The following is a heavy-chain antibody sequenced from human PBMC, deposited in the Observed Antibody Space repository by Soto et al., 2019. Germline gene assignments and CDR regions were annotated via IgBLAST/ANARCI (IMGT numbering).Heavy chain of an antibody. J-gene: IGHJ4*02. Sequence: QVQLVQSGAEVEKPGASLKVSCKASGYTFTSYGISWVRQAPGEGLEWMGWISGYNGDRNYAQKLRGRVTMTKDTSTITAYMELRSLRSDDTAVYYCARDPEGVAEPFDYWGQGTLVTVSS. V-gene: IGHV1-18*01. CDR2: ISGYNGDR. CDR3: ARDPEGVAEPFDY. CDR1: GYTFTSYG. D-gene: IGHD2-15*01.